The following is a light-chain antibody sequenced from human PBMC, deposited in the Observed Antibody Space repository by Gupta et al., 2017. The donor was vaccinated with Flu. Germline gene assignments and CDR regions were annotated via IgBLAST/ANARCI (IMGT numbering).Light chain of an antibody. J-gene: IGKJ1*01. CDR3: QQSYSTRT. CDR1: KKIRGY. CDR2: AAS. V-gene: IGKV1-39*01. Sequence: SPSFMSASVGDRATSPCRESKKIRGYLSWEQQKAEQAPKLIIFAASRGKRGVTYRFSGGGERKDFTLTSSARQQEACEHYYGQQSYSTRTFGQGTKVEIK.